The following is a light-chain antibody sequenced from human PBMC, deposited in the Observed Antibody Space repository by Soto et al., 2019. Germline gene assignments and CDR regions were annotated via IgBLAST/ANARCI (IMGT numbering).Light chain of an antibody. CDR1: SSDVGSYNL. CDR2: EGS. CDR3: CSYAGSSTFV. Sequence: QSVPTQPASVSGSPGQLITISCTGTSSDVGSYNLVSWYQQHPGKAPKLMIYEGSKRPSGVSNRFSGSKSGNTASLTISGLQAEDEADYYCCSYAGSSTFVFGTGTKVTVL. V-gene: IGLV2-23*01. J-gene: IGLJ1*01.